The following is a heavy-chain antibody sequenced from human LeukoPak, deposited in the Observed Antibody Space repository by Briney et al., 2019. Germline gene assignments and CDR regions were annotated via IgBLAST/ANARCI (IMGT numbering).Heavy chain of an antibody. CDR1: GYTFTSYD. J-gene: IGHJ4*02. CDR2: MNPNSGNT. Sequence: ASVKVSCKASGYTFTSYDINWVRQATGQGLEWMEWMNPNSGNTGYAQKFQGRVTITRNTSISTAYMELSSLRSEDTAVYYCARGRQMTTVTTSPFGYWGQGTLVTVSS. D-gene: IGHD4-17*01. V-gene: IGHV1-8*03. CDR3: ARGRQMTTVTTSPFGY.